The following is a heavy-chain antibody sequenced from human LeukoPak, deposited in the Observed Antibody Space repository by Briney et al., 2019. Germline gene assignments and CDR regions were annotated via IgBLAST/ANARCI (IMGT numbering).Heavy chain of an antibody. D-gene: IGHD1-1*01. CDR1: GFSISMGYY. V-gene: IGHV4-38-2*01. J-gene: IGHJ4*02. Sequence: PSETLSLTCAVSGFSISMGYYWVWIRQPAGQGLEWIGSIHPSGTTFYNSSLNSRVTMSIDAPKNQFSLRLSLVTAADTAVYFCARAMERRITDWGQGTLVTVSS. CDR2: IHPSGTT. CDR3: ARAMERRITD.